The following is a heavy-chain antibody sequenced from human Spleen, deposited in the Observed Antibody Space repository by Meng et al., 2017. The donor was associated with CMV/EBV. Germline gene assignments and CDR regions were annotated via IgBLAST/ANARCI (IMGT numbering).Heavy chain of an antibody. D-gene: IGHD1-26*01. CDR3: ARGALDGSYAYYFDY. Sequence: ASVKVSCKASGYTFTGYYMHWVRQAPGQGLEWMGWINPNSGGTNYAQKFQGRVTITADKSTSTAYMELSSLRSEDTAVYYCARGALDGSYAYYFDYWGQGTLVTVSS. V-gene: IGHV1-2*02. CDR2: INPNSGGT. CDR1: GYTFTGYY. J-gene: IGHJ4*02.